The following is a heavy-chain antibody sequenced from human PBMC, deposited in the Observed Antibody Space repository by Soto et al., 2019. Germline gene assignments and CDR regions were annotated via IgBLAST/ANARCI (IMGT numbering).Heavy chain of an antibody. D-gene: IGHD1-26*01. CDR1: GFTFSSYG. V-gene: IGHV3-33*01. Sequence: GGSLRLSCAASGFTFSSYGMHWVRQAPGKGLEWVAVIWYDGSNKYYADSVKGRFTISRDNSKNTLYLQMNSLRAEDTAVYYCARGLRVGAFAYWGQGTLVTVSS. CDR3: ARGLRVGAFAY. CDR2: IWYDGSNK. J-gene: IGHJ4*02.